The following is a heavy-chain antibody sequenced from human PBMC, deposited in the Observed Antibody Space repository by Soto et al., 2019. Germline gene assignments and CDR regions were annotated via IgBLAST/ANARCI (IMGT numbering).Heavy chain of an antibody. CDR1: EFTLRNYE. Sequence: GGSLRLSCAASEFTLRNYEMNWVRQALGKGLEWISKISGSNNNIYYADSVRGRFTISRDNAKNSLYLQMNSLRAEDTAIYYCASERLCGADCYFFDNWGQGTQVTVSS. J-gene: IGHJ4*02. CDR3: ASERLCGADCYFFDN. V-gene: IGHV3-48*03. D-gene: IGHD2-21*02. CDR2: ISGSNNNI.